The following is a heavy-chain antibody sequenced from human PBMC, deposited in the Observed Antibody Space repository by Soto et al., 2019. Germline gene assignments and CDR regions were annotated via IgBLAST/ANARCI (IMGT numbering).Heavy chain of an antibody. D-gene: IGHD6-6*01. J-gene: IGHJ6*02. Sequence: GESLKISCKGSGYSFTSYWIGRVRQTPGKGLEWMGIIYPGDSDTRYSPSFQGQVTISADKSISTAHLQWSSLKASDTAMYYCARTGPYSSSSGVYYYYYYGMDVWGQGTTVTVSS. CDR2: IYPGDSDT. CDR3: ARTGPYSSSSGVYYYYYYGMDV. V-gene: IGHV5-51*01. CDR1: GYSFTSYW.